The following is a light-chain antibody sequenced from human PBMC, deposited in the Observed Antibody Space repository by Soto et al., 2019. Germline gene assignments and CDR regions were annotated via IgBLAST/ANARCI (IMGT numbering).Light chain of an antibody. V-gene: IGLV1-40*01. Sequence: QSVLTQPPSVSGAPGQRVTISCTGSGSNIGAGYDVHWYQQLPGTAPKLLIYANINRPSGVPDRFSGSKSGTSASLAITGLQAEDEADYYCQSYDTNLSVSVFGGGTKVTVL. CDR1: GSNIGAGYD. CDR2: ANI. J-gene: IGLJ2*01. CDR3: QSYDTNLSVSV.